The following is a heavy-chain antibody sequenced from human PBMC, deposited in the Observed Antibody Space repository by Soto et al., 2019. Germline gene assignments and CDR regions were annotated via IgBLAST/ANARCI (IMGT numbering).Heavy chain of an antibody. CDR3: ARLRRGYYDSSGYYYDY. V-gene: IGHV4-34*01. CDR1: GGSFSGYY. J-gene: IGHJ4*02. Sequence: SETLSLTCAVYGGSFSGYYWSWIRQPPGKGLEWIGEINHSGSTNYNPSLKSRVTISVDTSKNQFSLKLSSVTAADTAVYYCARLRRGYYDSSGYYYDYWGQGTLVTVSS. CDR2: INHSGST. D-gene: IGHD3-22*01.